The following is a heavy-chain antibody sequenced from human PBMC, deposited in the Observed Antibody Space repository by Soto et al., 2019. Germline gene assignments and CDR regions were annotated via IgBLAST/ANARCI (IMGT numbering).Heavy chain of an antibody. CDR2: INPSRGTT. J-gene: IGHJ4*02. V-gene: IGHV1-46*01. CDR3: ARDLSAYCGGDCPPDY. Sequence: ASVKVSCKASGYTFTIFYMHWVRRAPGQGLEWMGIINPSRGTTNYAQKLQGRVTMTTDTSTSTAYMELRSLRSDDTAVFYCARDLSAYCGGDCPPDYWGQGTLVTVSS. CDR1: GYTFTIFY. D-gene: IGHD2-21*02.